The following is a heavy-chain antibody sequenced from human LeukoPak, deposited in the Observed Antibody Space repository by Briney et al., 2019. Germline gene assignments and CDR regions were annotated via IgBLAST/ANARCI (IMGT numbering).Heavy chain of an antibody. CDR1: GFTFSSYA. Sequence: GGSLRLSCAASGFTFSSYAMSWVRQAPGKGLEWVSAISGSGGSTYYADSVKGRFTISRDNSKNTLYLQMNSLRAEDTAVYYCAKEGRGRHKEGSDFDYWGQGTLVTVSS. J-gene: IGHJ4*02. CDR3: AKEGRGRHKEGSDFDY. V-gene: IGHV3-23*01. D-gene: IGHD3-16*01. CDR2: ISGSGGST.